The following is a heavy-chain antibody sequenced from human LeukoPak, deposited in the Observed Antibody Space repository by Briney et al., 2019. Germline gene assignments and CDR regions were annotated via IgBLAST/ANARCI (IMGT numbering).Heavy chain of an antibody. CDR3: VRDYSNSERGDY. J-gene: IGHJ4*02. CDR2: MKKDGSKI. D-gene: IGHD4-11*01. V-gene: IGHV3-7*01. CDR1: GFSFSNYW. Sequence: GGSLRLSCAASGFSFSNYWMNWVRQAPGKELEWVANMKKDGSKIFYVDSVKGRFTISRDNANKSLYLQMEGLRADDTGIYYCVRDYSNSERGDYWGQGTLVIVSS.